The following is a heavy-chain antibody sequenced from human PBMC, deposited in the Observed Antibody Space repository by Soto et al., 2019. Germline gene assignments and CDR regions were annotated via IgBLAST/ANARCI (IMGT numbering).Heavy chain of an antibody. V-gene: IGHV3-7*03. Sequence: EVQLVDSVGGLVQPGGSLSLSCAASGFTFSSSGMSWVRQSPGQGLEWVANIKQEGSEKYYVDSVKGRFTSSRDNAKNSRYLQMNSLRAEDTAVDDCARDPQRIQLWLPPFDYWGQGTLVTVSS. CDR2: IKQEGSEK. CDR1: GFTFSSSG. J-gene: IGHJ4*02. D-gene: IGHD5-18*01. CDR3: ARDPQRIQLWLPPFDY.